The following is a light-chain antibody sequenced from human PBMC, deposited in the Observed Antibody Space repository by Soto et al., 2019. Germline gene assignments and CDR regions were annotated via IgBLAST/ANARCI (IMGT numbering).Light chain of an antibody. CDR3: SSYAGSSNV. CDR1: SSDIGDYNY. Sequence: QSVLTQPASVSGSPGQSITISCTGTSSDIGDYNYVSWYQQHPGKAPKLMIYEVNKRPSGVPDRFSGSKSGNTASLTVSGLQAEDEADYYCSSYAGSSNVFGTGTKVTVL. V-gene: IGLV2-8*01. J-gene: IGLJ1*01. CDR2: EVN.